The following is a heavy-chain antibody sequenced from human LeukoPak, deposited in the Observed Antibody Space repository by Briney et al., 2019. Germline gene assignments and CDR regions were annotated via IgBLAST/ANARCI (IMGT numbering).Heavy chain of an antibody. V-gene: IGHV1-69*13. CDR2: IIPIFGTA. Sequence: SVKVSCKASGYTFTGYYMHWVRQAPGQGLEWMGGIIPIFGTANYAQKFQGRVTITADESTSTAYMELSSLRSEDTAVYYCARAVIDIVVVPAAMPRNYYYYYYMDVWGKGTTVTISS. CDR1: GYTFTGYY. CDR3: ARAVIDIVVVPAAMPRNYYYYYYMDV. D-gene: IGHD2-2*01. J-gene: IGHJ6*03.